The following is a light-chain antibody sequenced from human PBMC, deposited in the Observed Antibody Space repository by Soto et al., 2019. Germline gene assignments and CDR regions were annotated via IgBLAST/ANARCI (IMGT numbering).Light chain of an antibody. V-gene: IGKV3-11*01. CDR1: QYINTI. CDR2: QTS. CDR3: HQRQSWPRT. Sequence: EIVLTQSPATLSSFPGDIVTLSCRASQYINTILAWYQHRPGQAPRRLIYQTSIRAAGIPARFSASGTGTDFTLTISDVQPEDFAVYYCHQRQSWPRTFGQGTKVDI. J-gene: IGKJ1*01.